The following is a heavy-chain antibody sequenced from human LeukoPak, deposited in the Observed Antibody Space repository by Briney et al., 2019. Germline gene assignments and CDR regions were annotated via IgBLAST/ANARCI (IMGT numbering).Heavy chain of an antibody. D-gene: IGHD1-7*01. J-gene: IGHJ3*02. Sequence: PGGSLRLSCAASEFSVGSNYMTWVRQAPGKGLEWVSLIYSGGSTYYADSVKGRFTISRDNSKNTLYLQMNSLRAEDTALYYCAKSRGGALELPDGDAFDIWGQGTMVAVSS. CDR1: EFSVGSNY. CDR2: IYSGGST. CDR3: AKSRGGALELPDGDAFDI. V-gene: IGHV3-53*05.